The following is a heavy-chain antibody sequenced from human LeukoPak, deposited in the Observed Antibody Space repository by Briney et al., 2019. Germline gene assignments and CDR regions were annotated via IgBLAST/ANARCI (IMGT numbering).Heavy chain of an antibody. Sequence: PSETLSLTCAVSGGSISSGGYSWSWIRQPPGKGLEWIGYIYHSGSTYYNPSLKSRVTISVDRSKNQFSLKLSSVTAADTAVYYCAAYCGGDCSLKAFDYWGQGTLVTVSS. D-gene: IGHD2-21*01. V-gene: IGHV4-30-2*01. CDR2: IYHSGST. CDR3: AAYCGGDCSLKAFDY. J-gene: IGHJ4*02. CDR1: GGSISSGGYS.